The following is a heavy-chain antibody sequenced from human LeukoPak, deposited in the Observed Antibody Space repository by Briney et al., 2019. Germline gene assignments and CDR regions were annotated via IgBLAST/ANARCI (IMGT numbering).Heavy chain of an antibody. D-gene: IGHD6-19*01. CDR2: IYYSGST. CDR1: GGSISSYY. Sequence: SETLSLTCTVSGGSISSYYWSWIRQPPGKGLEWIGYIYYSGSTNYNPSLKSRVTISVDTSKNQFSLKLSSVTAADTAVYYCARLGWGGRSYYFDYWGQGTLVTVSS. CDR3: ARLGWGGRSYYFDY. V-gene: IGHV4-59*08. J-gene: IGHJ4*02.